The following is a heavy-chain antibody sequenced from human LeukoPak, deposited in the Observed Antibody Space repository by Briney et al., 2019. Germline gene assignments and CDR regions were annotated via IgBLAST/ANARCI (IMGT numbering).Heavy chain of an antibody. V-gene: IGHV3-23*01. CDR1: GFTFSNYA. Sequence: GASLRLSCAASGFTFSNYAMSWVRQAPGKGLEWVSAILGSGVTTYYADSVKGRFTVSRDNSKSTLYLQMNTLRAEDTALYYCAKWGDYDVLTGYYVPDYWGQGILVTVSS. D-gene: IGHD3-9*01. CDR2: ILGSGVTT. CDR3: AKWGDYDVLTGYYVPDY. J-gene: IGHJ4*02.